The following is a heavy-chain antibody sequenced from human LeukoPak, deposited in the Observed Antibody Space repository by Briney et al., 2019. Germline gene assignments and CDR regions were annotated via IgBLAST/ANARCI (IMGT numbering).Heavy chain of an antibody. Sequence: SETLSLTCTVSGGSISSGGYYWSWIRQQPGKGLERIGYIYYSGSTYYNPSLKRRVTISVDTSKNQFSLKLSSVTAADTAVYYCARQTTVTTSFDYWGQGTLVTVSS. CDR1: GGSISSGGYY. D-gene: IGHD4-11*01. CDR3: ARQTTVTTSFDY. J-gene: IGHJ4*02. CDR2: IYYSGST. V-gene: IGHV4-31*03.